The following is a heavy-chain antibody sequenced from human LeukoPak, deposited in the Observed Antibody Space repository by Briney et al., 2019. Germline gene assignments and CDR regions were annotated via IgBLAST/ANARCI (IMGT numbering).Heavy chain of an antibody. J-gene: IGHJ4*02. CDR3: ARNDAKMVTVEY. Sequence: PSETLSLTCTVSGVSITSSSYYWGWMRQPPGKGPEWIGSIHYGANTYRNPSLKSRVTISMDTSKNHFSLSLSSVTAADTAVYYCARNDAKMVTVEYWGQGTLVTVSS. CDR2: IHYGANT. V-gene: IGHV4-39*02. CDR1: GVSITSSSYY. D-gene: IGHD2-21*02.